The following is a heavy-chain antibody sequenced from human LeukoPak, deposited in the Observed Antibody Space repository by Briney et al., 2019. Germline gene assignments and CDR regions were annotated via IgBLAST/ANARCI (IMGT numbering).Heavy chain of an antibody. CDR1: GYTFTSYD. Sequence: ASVKVSCKTSGYTFTSYDLNWVRQATGQGLEWMGWVNPNSGNTGYAQKFQGRVTMTMDLSISTAYMELSSLRSEDTAVYYCARRSDDYDSSAYYHWGQGTLVTVSS. D-gene: IGHD3-22*01. CDR2: VNPNSGNT. V-gene: IGHV1-8*01. J-gene: IGHJ4*02. CDR3: ARRSDDYDSSAYYH.